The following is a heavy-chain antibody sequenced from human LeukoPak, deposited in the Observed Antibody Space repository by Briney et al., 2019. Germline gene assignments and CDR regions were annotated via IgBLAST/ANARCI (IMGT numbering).Heavy chain of an antibody. CDR2: IYTSGST. Sequence: SETLSLTCTVSGGSISSGSYYWSWIRQPAGKGLEWIGRIYTSGSTNYNPSLKSRVTISVDTSKNQFSLKLSSVTAADTAVYYCAAGEGLLHNAFDFWGQGTLVTVSS. CDR3: AAGEGLLHNAFDF. D-gene: IGHD3-3*01. V-gene: IGHV4-61*02. CDR1: GGSISSGSYY. J-gene: IGHJ4*02.